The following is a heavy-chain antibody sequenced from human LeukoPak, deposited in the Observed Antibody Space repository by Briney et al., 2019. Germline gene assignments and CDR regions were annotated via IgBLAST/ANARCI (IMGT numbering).Heavy chain of an antibody. CDR2: IYPGDSDT. V-gene: IGHV5-51*01. CDR3: ATSMVRGVIGWFYP. CDR1: GYTFSSHW. J-gene: IGHJ5*02. Sequence: GESLKISCKGSGYTFSSHWIDWVRQLPGKGLEWMGIIYPGDSDTRYSPSFQGKVTISADKSISTAYLPWSSLKASDTAMYYCATSMVRGVIGWFYPWGQGALVTVSS. D-gene: IGHD3-10*01.